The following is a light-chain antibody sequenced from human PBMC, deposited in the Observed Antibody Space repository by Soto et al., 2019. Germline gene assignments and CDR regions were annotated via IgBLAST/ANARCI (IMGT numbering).Light chain of an antibody. CDR3: QQTHSLPPS. J-gene: IGKJ3*01. CDR1: QGGGGW. V-gene: IGKV1-12*01. CDR2: ATA. Sequence: IQMTQSPSSVSASVRDRVTMACRASQGGGGWLAWYQQKPGKVPKHLMYATASLHSGVPSRFSGSGSGTDFTLSISSLQPEDFATYYCQQTHSLPPSFGPG.